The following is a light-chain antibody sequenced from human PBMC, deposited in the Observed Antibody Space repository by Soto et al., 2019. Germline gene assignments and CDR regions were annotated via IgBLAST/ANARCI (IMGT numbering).Light chain of an antibody. CDR1: SSNIGAGYD. CDR2: GNS. J-gene: IGLJ1*01. Sequence: QAVVTQPTSVSGAPGQRVTISCTGNSSNIGAGYDVHWYKELPGTAPKVHIYGNSNRPSGVPDRFSGSKSGTSASLAITGLQAGDEADYYCQSYDRSLSGYVFGTGTKLTVL. CDR3: QSYDRSLSGYV. V-gene: IGLV1-40*01.